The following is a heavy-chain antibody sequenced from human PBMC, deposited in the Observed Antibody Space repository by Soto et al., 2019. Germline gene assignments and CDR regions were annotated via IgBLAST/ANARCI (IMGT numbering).Heavy chain of an antibody. CDR3: ASRGSSYYYGMDV. Sequence: NPSETLSLTCTVSGGSISSSSYYWGWIRRTPGKGLEWIGSIYYSGSTYYNPSLKSRVTISVDTSKNQFSLKLSSVTAADTAVYYCASRGSSYYYGMDVWGQGTTVTV. CDR1: GGSISSSSYY. V-gene: IGHV4-39*01. J-gene: IGHJ6*02. D-gene: IGHD6-13*01. CDR2: IYYSGST.